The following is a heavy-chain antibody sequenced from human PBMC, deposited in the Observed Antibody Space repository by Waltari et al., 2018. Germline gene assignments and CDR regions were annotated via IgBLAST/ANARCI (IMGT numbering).Heavy chain of an antibody. J-gene: IGHJ3*02. V-gene: IGHV1-69*12. CDR2: IIPIFDTP. CDR1: GDTFSTYD. CDR3: ARDVSLVVTDDDPDI. Sequence: QVQLVQSGAEVKKPGSSVKVSCKASGDTFSTYDITWVRQAPGQGLEWMGGIIPIFDTPSYPQKFQGRVTITADASTKTAYMELSSLRSEDTAVYYCARDVSLVVTDDDPDIWGKGTMVTVSS. D-gene: IGHD3-16*01.